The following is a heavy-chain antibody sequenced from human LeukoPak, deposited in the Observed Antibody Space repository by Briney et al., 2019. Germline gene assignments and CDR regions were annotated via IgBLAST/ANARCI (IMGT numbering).Heavy chain of an antibody. CDR3: ARLMSGTTSFDY. Sequence: PGGSLRLSCAASGFTFSSYSMNWARQAPGKGLEWVSSISSSSSYIYYADSVKGRFTISRDNVKNSLYLQMNSLRAEDTAVYYCARLMSGTTSFDYWGQGTLVTVSS. D-gene: IGHD1-1*01. CDR1: GFTFSSYS. CDR2: ISSSSSYI. J-gene: IGHJ4*02. V-gene: IGHV3-21*01.